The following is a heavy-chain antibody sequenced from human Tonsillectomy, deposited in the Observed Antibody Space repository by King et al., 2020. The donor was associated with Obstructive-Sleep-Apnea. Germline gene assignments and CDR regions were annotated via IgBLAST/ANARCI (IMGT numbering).Heavy chain of an antibody. CDR1: GFTFSSYW. V-gene: IGHV3-7*01. CDR3: ARLTVTATTFFY. CDR2: INQDGSVE. D-gene: IGHD2/OR15-2a*01. J-gene: IGHJ4*02. Sequence: VQLVESGGGLVQPGGSLRLSCAVSGFTFSSYWMSWVRQAPGKGLEWVANINQDGSVEHYVDSVKGRFTISRDNAKNSLCLQMNSLRAEDTAVYYCARLTVTATTFFYWGQGPLVAVSS.